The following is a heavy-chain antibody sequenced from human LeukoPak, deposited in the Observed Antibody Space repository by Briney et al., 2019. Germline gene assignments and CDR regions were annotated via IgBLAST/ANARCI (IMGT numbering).Heavy chain of an antibody. Sequence: SETLSLTCAVYGRSFSGYFWSWIRQPPGKGLEWIGEINHSGSTNYNPSLKSRVTISVDTSKNQFSLKLSSVTAADTAVYYCARGLGIFGVSWFDPWGQETLVTVSS. CDR2: INHSGST. CDR1: GRSFSGYF. V-gene: IGHV4-34*01. D-gene: IGHD3-3*01. CDR3: ARGLGIFGVSWFDP. J-gene: IGHJ5*02.